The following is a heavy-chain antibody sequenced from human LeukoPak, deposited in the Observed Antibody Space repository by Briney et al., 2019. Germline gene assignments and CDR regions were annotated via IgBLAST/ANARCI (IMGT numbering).Heavy chain of an antibody. CDR2: INPNSGGT. Sequence: ASVKVSCKASVYTFTGYYMHWVRQAPGQGLEWMGWINPNSGGTNYAQKFQGRVTMTRDTSISTAYMELSRLRSDDTAVYYCAVLWFGELLSPFDYWGQGTLVTVSS. CDR3: AVLWFGELLSPFDY. J-gene: IGHJ4*02. CDR1: VYTFTGYY. V-gene: IGHV1-2*02. D-gene: IGHD3-10*01.